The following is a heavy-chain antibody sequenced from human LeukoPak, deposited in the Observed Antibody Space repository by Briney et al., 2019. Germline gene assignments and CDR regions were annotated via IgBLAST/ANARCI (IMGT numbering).Heavy chain of an antibody. D-gene: IGHD3-3*01. V-gene: IGHV1-69*13. CDR3: ARGNYYDFWSGTVL. CDR2: IIPIFGTA. CDR1: GGTFSSYA. J-gene: IGHJ2*01. Sequence: AVKVSCKASGGTFSSYAISWVRQAPGQGLEWMGGIIPIFGTANYAQKFQGRVTITADESTSTAYMELSSLRSEDTAVYYCARGNYYDFWSGTVLWGRGTLVTVSS.